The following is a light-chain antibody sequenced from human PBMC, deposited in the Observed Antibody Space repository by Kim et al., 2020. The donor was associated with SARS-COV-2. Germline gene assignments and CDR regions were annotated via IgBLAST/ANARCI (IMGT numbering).Light chain of an antibody. Sequence: QSVLTQPASVSAAPGQKVTISCSGTTSNIGRNLVSWYQHLPGTAPKLLIYDNDNRPSGIPDRFSGSKSGTSATLGITGLQTGDEADFYCGTWDNSLGSWVLGTGTKVTVL. V-gene: IGLV1-51*01. CDR2: DND. CDR1: TSNIGRNL. CDR3: GTWDNSLGSWV. J-gene: IGLJ1*01.